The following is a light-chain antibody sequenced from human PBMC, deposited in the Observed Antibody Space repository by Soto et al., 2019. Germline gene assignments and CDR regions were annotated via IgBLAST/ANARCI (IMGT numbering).Light chain of an antibody. J-gene: IGKJ1*01. CDR2: RAS. CDR1: QTVSSY. CDR3: QQYGSSYPWT. Sequence: EIVLTQSPGPLSLSPGERATLSCRASQTVSSYLAWCQQKPGQAPRLLIFRASTRATGIPARFSGSGSGPDFTLTISRLEPEDFAVYYCQQYGSSYPWTFGQGTKVDIK. V-gene: IGKV3-20*01.